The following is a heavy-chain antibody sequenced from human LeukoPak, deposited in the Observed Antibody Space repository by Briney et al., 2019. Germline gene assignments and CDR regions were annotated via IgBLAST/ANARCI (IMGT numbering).Heavy chain of an antibody. V-gene: IGHV4-61*02. CDR2: VYISGST. D-gene: IGHD1-1*01. Sequence: SETLSLTCTVSGGSISSGSYYWTWIRQPAGKGLEWIGRVYISGSTNYNPSLKSRVTISVDTSKNHFSLKLTSVTAADTAVYYCARGLEWGDGFDIWGQGTMVTVSS. J-gene: IGHJ3*02. CDR1: GGSISSGSYY. CDR3: ARGLEWGDGFDI.